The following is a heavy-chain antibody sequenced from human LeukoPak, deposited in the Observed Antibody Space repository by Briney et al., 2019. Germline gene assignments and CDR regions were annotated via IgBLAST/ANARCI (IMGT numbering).Heavy chain of an antibody. CDR2: ICPGNSDT. J-gene: IGHJ4*02. D-gene: IGHD6-19*01. CDR3: ARQDGSAWYYFDY. Sequence: GESLKISCKGSGYSFPNYWIGWARQMPGKGLEWMGIICPGNSDTRYSPSFQGQVTISTDKSISTAYLQWNSLKASDTAMYYCARQDGSAWYYFDYWGQGTLVTVSS. V-gene: IGHV5-51*01. CDR1: GYSFPNYW.